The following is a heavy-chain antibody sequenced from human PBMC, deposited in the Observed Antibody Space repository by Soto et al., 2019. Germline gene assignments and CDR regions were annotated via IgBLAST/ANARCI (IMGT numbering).Heavy chain of an antibody. CDR1: GGSVSSGSYF. CDR3: ARDGVYCSSTSCSFDY. D-gene: IGHD2-2*01. CDR2: IYYSGST. Sequence: ETLSLTCTVSGGSVSSGSYFWSWIRQPPGKGLDWIGSIYYSGSTNYNPSLKSRVTMSVDTPKNQFSLKLSSVTAADTAVYYCARDGVYCSSTSCSFDYWGQGTLVTVSS. V-gene: IGHV4-61*01. J-gene: IGHJ4*02.